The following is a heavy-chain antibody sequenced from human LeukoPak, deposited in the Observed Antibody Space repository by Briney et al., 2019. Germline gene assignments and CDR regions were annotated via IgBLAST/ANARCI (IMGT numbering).Heavy chain of an antibody. CDR2: ISGSGGST. CDR3: ARVNPEVAGSPFDY. D-gene: IGHD6-19*01. J-gene: IGHJ4*02. Sequence: PGGSLRLSCAASGFTFSSYAMSWVRQAPGKGLEWVSAISGSGGSTYYADSVKGRFTISRDNAKNSLYLQMNSLRAEDTAVYYCARVNPEVAGSPFDYWGQGTLVTVSS. CDR1: GFTFSSYA. V-gene: IGHV3-23*01.